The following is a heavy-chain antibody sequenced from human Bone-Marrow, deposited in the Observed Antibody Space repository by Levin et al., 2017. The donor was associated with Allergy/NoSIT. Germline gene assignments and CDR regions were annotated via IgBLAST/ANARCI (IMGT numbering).Heavy chain of an antibody. CDR2: IYYSGST. CDR1: GGSITPYY. J-gene: IGHJ4*02. V-gene: IGHV4-59*01. CDR3: ARGRGGSLY. Sequence: PSETLSLTCTVSGGSITPYYWSWIRQPPGKGLEWIGDIYYSGSTDYNPSLKSRVTISLDTSKNQFSLKLSSVTAADTAVYYCARGRGGSLYWGQGTLVTVSS. D-gene: IGHD2-15*01.